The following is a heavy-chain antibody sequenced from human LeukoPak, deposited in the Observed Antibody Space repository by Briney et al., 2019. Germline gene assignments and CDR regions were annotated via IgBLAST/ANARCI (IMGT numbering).Heavy chain of an antibody. V-gene: IGHV3-21*01. CDR1: GFTFSSYS. J-gene: IGHJ4*02. D-gene: IGHD1-26*01. Sequence: PGGSLRLSCAASGFTFSSYSMNWVRQAPGKGLEWVSSISSSSSYIYYADSVKGRFTISRDNSKNTLWLQMNSLRPEDTAVYYCARGNSGIYSHFDYWGQGTLVTVSS. CDR3: ARGNSGIYSHFDY. CDR2: ISSSSSYI.